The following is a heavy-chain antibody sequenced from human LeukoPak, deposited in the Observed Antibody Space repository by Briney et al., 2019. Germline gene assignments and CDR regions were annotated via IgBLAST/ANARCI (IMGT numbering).Heavy chain of an antibody. Sequence: SETLSLTCTVSGGSISSYYWSWIRQPPGKGLEWIGYIYYSGSTNYNPSLKSRVTISVDTSKNQISLKLSSVTAADTAVYYCARVVPAPRNWFDPWGQGTLVTVSS. CDR3: ARVVPAPRNWFDP. CDR1: GGSISSYY. D-gene: IGHD2-2*01. CDR2: IYYSGST. V-gene: IGHV4-59*01. J-gene: IGHJ5*02.